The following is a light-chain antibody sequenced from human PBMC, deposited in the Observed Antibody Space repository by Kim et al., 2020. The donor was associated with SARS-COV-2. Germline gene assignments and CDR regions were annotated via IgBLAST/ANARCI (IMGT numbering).Light chain of an antibody. CDR3: AAWDDSLNDYV. CDR2: NDN. V-gene: IGLV1-44*01. CDR1: RSNIGSNT. J-gene: IGLJ1*01. Sequence: GHRVTISWSGSRSNIGSNTVNWYQKRSGTAPKLLMYNDNQRPSGVPDRFSGSKSGTSASLAISGLQSEGEADYSCAAWDDSLNDYVFGTGTKVTVL.